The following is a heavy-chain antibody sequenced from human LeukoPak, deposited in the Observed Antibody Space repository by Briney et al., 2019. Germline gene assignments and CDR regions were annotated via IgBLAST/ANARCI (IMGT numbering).Heavy chain of an antibody. CDR3: AKVSGSSSWYVSYYFDY. Sequence: GGSLRLSCAASGFTFSSYAMSWVRQAPGKGLEWVSAISGSGGSTYCADSVKGRFTISRDNSKNTLYLQMNSLRAEDTAVYYCAKVSGSSSWYVSYYFDYWGQGTLVTVSS. J-gene: IGHJ4*02. CDR1: GFTFSSYA. D-gene: IGHD6-13*01. V-gene: IGHV3-23*01. CDR2: ISGSGGST.